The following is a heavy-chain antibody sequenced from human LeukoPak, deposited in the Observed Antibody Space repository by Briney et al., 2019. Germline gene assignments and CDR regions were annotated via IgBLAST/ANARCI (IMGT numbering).Heavy chain of an antibody. CDR3: ARVRVGYYDSSGYRYYFDY. CDR2: VNAGNGNT. CDR1: GYTFTSYA. V-gene: IGHV1-3*01. D-gene: IGHD3-22*01. Sequence: ASVKVSCKASGYTFTSYAMHWVRQAPGQRLEWMGWVNAGNGNTKYSQKFQGRVTITRDTSASTAYMELSSLRSEDTAVYYCARVRVGYYDSSGYRYYFDYWGQGTLVTVSS. J-gene: IGHJ4*02.